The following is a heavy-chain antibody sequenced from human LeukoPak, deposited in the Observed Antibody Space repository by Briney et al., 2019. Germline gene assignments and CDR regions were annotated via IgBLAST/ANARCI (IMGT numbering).Heavy chain of an antibody. CDR2: INPKSGGT. CDR1: GCTFTGYY. D-gene: IGHD3-10*01. Sequence: GASVKASCKASGCTFTGYYMHWVRQAPGQGLEWVGWINPKSGGTNYAQKFQGRVAMTRDTSISTAYMELSSLRSDDTAVYSCARDYGSGYGMDVWGQGTTVTVSS. V-gene: IGHV1-2*02. CDR3: ARDYGSGYGMDV. J-gene: IGHJ6*02.